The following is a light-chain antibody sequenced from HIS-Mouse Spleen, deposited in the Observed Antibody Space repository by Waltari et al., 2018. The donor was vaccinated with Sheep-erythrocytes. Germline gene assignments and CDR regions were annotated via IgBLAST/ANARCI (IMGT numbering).Light chain of an antibody. V-gene: IGLV2-14*01. CDR1: SRDVGRYNY. Sequence: QSALTQPASVSASPGPSLTLSCTGTSRDVGRYNYVSWYQQHPGKAPKLMIYEVRNRPSGVSNRFSGSKSGNTASLTISGLQAEDEADYYCSSYTSSSTLVFGGGTKLTVL. CDR2: EVR. CDR3: SSYTSSSTLV. J-gene: IGLJ2*01.